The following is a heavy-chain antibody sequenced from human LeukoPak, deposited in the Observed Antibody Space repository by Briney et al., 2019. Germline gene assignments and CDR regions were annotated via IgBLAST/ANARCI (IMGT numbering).Heavy chain of an antibody. CDR2: INSDGSST. D-gene: IGHD4-17*01. CDR1: GFTFSSYW. Sequence: GGSLRLSYAASGFTFSSYWMHWVRQAPGKGLVWVSRINSDGSSTSYADSVKGRFTISRDNAKNTLYLQMNSLRAEDTAVYYCANDYGDWFLDYWGQGTLVTVSS. CDR3: ANDYGDWFLDY. V-gene: IGHV3-74*01. J-gene: IGHJ4*02.